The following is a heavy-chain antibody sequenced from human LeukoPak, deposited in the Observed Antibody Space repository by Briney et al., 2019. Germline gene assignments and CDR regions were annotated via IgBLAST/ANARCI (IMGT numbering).Heavy chain of an antibody. CDR1: GGSISSGSYY. D-gene: IGHD3-22*01. CDR3: ARTYYYDSGGYDT. CDR2: IYSSGST. Sequence: PSETLSLTCTVSGGSISSGSYYWTWIRQPAGKGLEWIGRIYSSGSTNYNPSLKSRVTISVDTSKDLFSLNLSSVTAADTAVYYCARTYYYDSGGYDTWGQGTLVTVSS. V-gene: IGHV4-61*02. J-gene: IGHJ5*02.